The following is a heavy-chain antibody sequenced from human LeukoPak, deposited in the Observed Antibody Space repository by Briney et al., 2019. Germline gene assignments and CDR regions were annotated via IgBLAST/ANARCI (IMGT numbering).Heavy chain of an antibody. CDR3: AARMSNYYYYYGMDV. CDR2: ISYDGSNK. Sequence: GGSLRLSCAASGFTFSSYGMHWVRQAPGKGLEWVAVISYDGSNKYYADSVKGRFTISRDNSKNTLYLQMNSLRAEDTAVYYCAARMSNYYYYYGMDVWGQGTTVTVSS. CDR1: GFTFSSYG. V-gene: IGHV3-30*03. J-gene: IGHJ6*02.